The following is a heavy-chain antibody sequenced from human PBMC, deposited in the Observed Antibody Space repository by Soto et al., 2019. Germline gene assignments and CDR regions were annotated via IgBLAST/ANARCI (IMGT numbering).Heavy chain of an antibody. V-gene: IGHV3-30-3*01. CDR2: ISYDGSNK. Sequence: QVQLVESGGGVVQPGRSLRLSCAASGFTFSSYAMHWVRQAPGKGLEWVAVISYDGSNKYYADSVKGRFTISRDNSKNTLYLQMNSLRAEDTAVYYCAREDLTDCYSSGWYYFDYWGQGTLVTVSS. J-gene: IGHJ4*02. CDR3: AREDLTDCYSSGWYYFDY. CDR1: GFTFSSYA. D-gene: IGHD6-19*01.